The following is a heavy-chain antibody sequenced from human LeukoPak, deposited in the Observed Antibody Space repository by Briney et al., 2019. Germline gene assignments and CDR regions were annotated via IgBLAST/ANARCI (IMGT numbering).Heavy chain of an antibody. Sequence: SVKVSCKASGGTFSSYAISWVRQAPGQGFEWMGGIIPIFGTANYAQKFQGRVTITADESTSTAYMELSSLRSEDTAVYYCARSRTTVTYYFDYWGQGTLVTVSS. CDR1: GGTFSSYA. V-gene: IGHV1-69*01. CDR3: ARSRTTVTYYFDY. J-gene: IGHJ4*02. CDR2: IIPIFGTA. D-gene: IGHD4-17*01.